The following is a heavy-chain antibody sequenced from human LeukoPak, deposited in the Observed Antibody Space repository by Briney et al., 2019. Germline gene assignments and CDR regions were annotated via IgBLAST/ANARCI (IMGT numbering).Heavy chain of an antibody. CDR3: ARMHSSGWPQYFQN. Sequence: SETLSLTCAVYGGSFSGYYWSWIRQPPGKGLEWIGEINHSGSTNYNPSLKSRVTISVDTSKNQFSLKLSSVTAADTAVYYCARMHSSGWPQYFQNWGQGILVTVSS. J-gene: IGHJ1*01. D-gene: IGHD6-19*01. V-gene: IGHV4-34*01. CDR2: INHSGST. CDR1: GGSFSGYY.